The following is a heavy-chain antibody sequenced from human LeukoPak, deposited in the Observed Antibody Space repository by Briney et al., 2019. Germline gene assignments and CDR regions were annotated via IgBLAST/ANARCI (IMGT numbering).Heavy chain of an antibody. D-gene: IGHD5-24*01. J-gene: IGHJ4*02. Sequence: NPSETLSLTCTVSGGSISSYYWSWIRRPPGKGLEWIGYIYYSGSTNYNPSLKSRVTISVDTSKNQFSLKLSSVTAADTAVYYCARAFDGYNYFDYWGQGTLVTVSS. CDR1: GGSISSYY. CDR3: ARAFDGYNYFDY. V-gene: IGHV4-59*01. CDR2: IYYSGST.